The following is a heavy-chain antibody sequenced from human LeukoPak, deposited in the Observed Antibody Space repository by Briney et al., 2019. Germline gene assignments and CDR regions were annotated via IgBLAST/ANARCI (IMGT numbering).Heavy chain of an antibody. CDR2: INWNGGST. D-gene: IGHD3-10*01. J-gene: IGHJ4*02. V-gene: IGHV3-20*04. Sequence: PGGSLRLSCAASGFTFDDYGMSWVRQAPGKGLEWVSGINWNGGSTYYADSVKGRFTISRDNSKNTLYLQMNSLRAEDTAVYYCARGLDTMVRGVILDYWGQGTLVTVSS. CDR3: ARGLDTMVRGVILDY. CDR1: GFTFDDYG.